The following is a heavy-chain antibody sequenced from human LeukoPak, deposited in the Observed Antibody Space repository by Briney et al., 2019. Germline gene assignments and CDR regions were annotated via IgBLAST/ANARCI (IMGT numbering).Heavy chain of an antibody. CDR3: ARVKVATILENWFDP. CDR1: GYTFTSYG. V-gene: IGHV1-18*04. D-gene: IGHD5-12*01. Sequence: ASVKVSCKASGYTFTSYGISWVRQAPGQGVEWMGWISAYNGNTNYAQKLQGRVTMTTDTSTSTAYMELRSLRSDDTAVYYCARVKVATILENWFDPWGQGTLVTVSS. CDR2: ISAYNGNT. J-gene: IGHJ5*02.